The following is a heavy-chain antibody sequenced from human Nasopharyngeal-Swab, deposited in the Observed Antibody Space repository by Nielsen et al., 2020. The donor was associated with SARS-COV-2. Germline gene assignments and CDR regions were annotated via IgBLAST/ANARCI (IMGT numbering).Heavy chain of an antibody. D-gene: IGHD3-3*01. CDR1: GFTFSSYS. V-gene: IGHV3-48*01. J-gene: IGHJ4*02. CDR3: AESGYDFWSACIV. CDR2: ISSSSSTI. Sequence: GGSLRLSCAASGFTFSSYSMNWVRQAPGKGLEWVSYISSSSSTIYYADSVKGRFTISRDNAKNSLYLQMNSLRAEDTAVYYCAESGYDFWSACIVWGQGTLVTVSS.